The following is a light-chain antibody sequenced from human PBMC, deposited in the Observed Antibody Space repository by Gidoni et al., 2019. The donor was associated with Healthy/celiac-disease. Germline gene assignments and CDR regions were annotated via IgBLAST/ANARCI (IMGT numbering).Light chain of an antibody. CDR2: RNN. J-gene: IGLJ1*01. V-gene: IGLV1-47*01. CDR1: SSNIGSNY. Sequence: GQRVTISCSGSSSNIGSNYVYWYQQLPGTAPKLLIYRNNQLRSGVPDRFPGPKSGTSASLAISGLRSEDEADYYCAAWDDSLSGSYVFGTGTKVTVL. CDR3: AAWDDSLSGSYV.